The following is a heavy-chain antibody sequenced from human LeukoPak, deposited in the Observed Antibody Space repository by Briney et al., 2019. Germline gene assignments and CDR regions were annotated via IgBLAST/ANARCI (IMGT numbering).Heavy chain of an antibody. CDR1: GGSISSSYYY. CDR2: IYYSGST. Sequence: KPSEILPLTCTVSGGSISSSYYYWGWIRQPPGKGLEWIGTIYYSGSTDYNPSHKRRVTISVDTSKNPFSLKLSSVTAPDTAVYYCARHEDRNYYFDHWGQGTLVSVSS. V-gene: IGHV4-39*01. J-gene: IGHJ4*02. D-gene: IGHD1-1*01. CDR3: ARHEDRNYYFDH.